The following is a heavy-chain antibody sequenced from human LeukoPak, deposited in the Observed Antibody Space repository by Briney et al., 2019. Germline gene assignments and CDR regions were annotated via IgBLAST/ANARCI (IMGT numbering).Heavy chain of an antibody. Sequence: GGSLRLSCAASGFIFSTYSMNWVRQAPGRGLEWVSSISSSGRHIYYADSVKGRFTISRDNVRNSLYLQMNSLRAEDTAVYYCARVAEAAAFDYWGQGTLVTVSS. J-gene: IGHJ4*02. CDR2: ISSSGRHI. CDR1: GFIFSTYS. V-gene: IGHV3-21*01. D-gene: IGHD6-13*01. CDR3: ARVAEAAAFDY.